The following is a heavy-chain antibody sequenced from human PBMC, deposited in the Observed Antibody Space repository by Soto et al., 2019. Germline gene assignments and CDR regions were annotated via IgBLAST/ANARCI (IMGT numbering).Heavy chain of an antibody. CDR1: GYTFTCYY. V-gene: IGHV1-2*02. J-gene: IGHJ6*02. Sequence: XSVKVSTEASGYTFTCYYIPWVRQAPGQGLEWMGWINPNSGGTNYAQKFQGRVTMTRDTSISTAYMELSRLRSDDTAVYYCAINIAVAGTSRAPYYYGMDVWGQGTTVTVSS. CDR2: INPNSGGT. D-gene: IGHD6-19*01. CDR3: AINIAVAGTSRAPYYYGMDV.